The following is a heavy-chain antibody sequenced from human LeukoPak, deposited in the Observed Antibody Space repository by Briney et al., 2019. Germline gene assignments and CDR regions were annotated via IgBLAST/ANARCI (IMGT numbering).Heavy chain of an antibody. V-gene: IGHV3-7*03. CDR3: TQQWLILGAFDI. CDR1: GFTFSSYW. CDR2: IKQDGSEK. J-gene: IGHJ3*02. D-gene: IGHD6-19*01. Sequence: GGSLRLSCAASGFTFSSYWMSWVRQAPGKGLEWVANIKQDGSEKYYVDSVKGRFTISRDNSKNTLYLQMNSLRAEDTAVYYCTQQWLILGAFDIWGQGTMVTVSS.